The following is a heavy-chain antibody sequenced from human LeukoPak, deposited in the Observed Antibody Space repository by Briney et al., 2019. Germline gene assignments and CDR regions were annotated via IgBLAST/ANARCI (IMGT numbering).Heavy chain of an antibody. V-gene: IGHV3-30*04. D-gene: IGHD3-10*01. Sequence: PGRSLRLSCTASGFTFSTYAMHWVRQAPGKGLEWVAVISYDGSNKYYADSVRGRFTISRDNSKNTLFLQMNSLGVEDTAVFYCARGRYYLDNWGQGTLVTVSS. CDR3: ARGRYYLDN. CDR2: ISYDGSNK. CDR1: GFTFSTYA. J-gene: IGHJ4*02.